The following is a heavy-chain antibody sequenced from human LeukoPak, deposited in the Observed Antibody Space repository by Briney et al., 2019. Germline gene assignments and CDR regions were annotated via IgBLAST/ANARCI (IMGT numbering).Heavy chain of an antibody. V-gene: IGHV3-23*01. J-gene: IGHJ4*02. CDR3: AKKGRYCSSTSCLHLDY. Sequence: GGSLRLSCAASGFTVSSNYMSWVRQAPGKGLEWVSAISGSGGSTYYADSVKGRFTISRDNSNNTPYLQMNSLRAEDTAVYYCAKKGRYCSSTSCLHLDYWGQGTLVTVSS. CDR2: ISGSGGST. D-gene: IGHD2-2*01. CDR1: GFTVSSNY.